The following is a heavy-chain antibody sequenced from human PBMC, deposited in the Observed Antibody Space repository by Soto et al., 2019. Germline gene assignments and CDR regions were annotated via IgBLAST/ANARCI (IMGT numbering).Heavy chain of an antibody. Sequence: GASVKVSCKASGGTFSSYAISWVRQAPGQGLEWMRGIIPIFGTANYAQKFQGRVTITADESTSTAYMELSSLRSEDTAVYYCARGPTEVIAAAGLNWFDPWGQGTMVTV. D-gene: IGHD6-13*01. CDR1: GGTFSSYA. CDR2: IIPIFGTA. CDR3: ARGPTEVIAAAGLNWFDP. V-gene: IGHV1-69*13. J-gene: IGHJ5*02.